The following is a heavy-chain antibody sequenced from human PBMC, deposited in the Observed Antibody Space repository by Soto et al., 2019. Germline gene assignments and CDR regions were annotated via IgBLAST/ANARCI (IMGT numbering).Heavy chain of an antibody. D-gene: IGHD3-22*01. CDR3: AGTDSSDYPSDY. V-gene: IGHV5-10-1*03. J-gene: IGHJ4*02. CDR1: GFSFTSYW. Sequence: EVQLVQSGAEVKKPGESLRISCKASGFSFTSYWITWVRHMPGKGLEWMGRIDPSDSYANYSPSFQGHVTISADNSISTAYLQWSSLMASDTAMYYCAGTDSSDYPSDYWGQGTLVTVSS. CDR2: IDPSDSYA.